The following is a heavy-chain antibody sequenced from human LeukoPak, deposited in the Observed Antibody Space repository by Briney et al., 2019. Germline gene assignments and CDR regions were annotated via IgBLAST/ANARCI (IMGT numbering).Heavy chain of an antibody. D-gene: IGHD2-21*02. Sequence: SETLSLTCAVYGGSFSGYYWSWIRQPPGKGLEWIGEINHSGSTNYNPSLKSRVTISVDTSKNQFSLKLSSVTAADTAVYYCARGVVTAPQTFDYWGQGTLVTVSS. CDR2: INHSGST. V-gene: IGHV4-34*01. CDR1: GGSFSGYY. J-gene: IGHJ4*02. CDR3: ARGVVTAPQTFDY.